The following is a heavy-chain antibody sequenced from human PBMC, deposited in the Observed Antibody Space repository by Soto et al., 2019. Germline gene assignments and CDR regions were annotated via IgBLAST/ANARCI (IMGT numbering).Heavy chain of an antibody. V-gene: IGHV3-48*02. CDR1: GFTFSDYA. CDR3: APFWSGYYAFDY. CDR2: ISDSSATI. Sequence: PGGSLRLSCAASGFTFSDYAMNWVRQAPGKGLEWVAFISDSSATIYYADSLKGRFTISRVNAKNSLYLHVNGLTDEDTAIYYCAPFWSGYYAFDYWGQGTLVTVSS. D-gene: IGHD3-3*01. J-gene: IGHJ4*02.